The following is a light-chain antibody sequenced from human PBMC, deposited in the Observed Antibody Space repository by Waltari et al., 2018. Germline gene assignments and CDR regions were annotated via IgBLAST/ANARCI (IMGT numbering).Light chain of an antibody. J-gene: IGLJ3*02. CDR3: QSYDTSLSVV. V-gene: IGLV1-40*01. Sequence: QSVLTQPPSVSGAPGQRVTISCTGSGSNIGAGYDVPWYQQLPRAAPKLLIYGSSTRPLGVPDRLFGSTSGTSASLAITGLQAEDEADYYCQSYDTSLSVVFGGGTKLTVL. CDR2: GSS. CDR1: GSNIGAGYD.